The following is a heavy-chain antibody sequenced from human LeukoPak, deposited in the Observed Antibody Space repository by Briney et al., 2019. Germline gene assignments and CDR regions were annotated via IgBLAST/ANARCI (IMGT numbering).Heavy chain of an antibody. J-gene: IGHJ4*02. D-gene: IGHD4-23*01. CDR3: ARGAHYGGNLGLFDY. V-gene: IGHV4-61*05. CDR2: IYYSGST. Sequence: PSETLSLTCTVSGGSISSSSYYWSWIRQPPGKGLEWIGYIYYSGSTNYNPSLKSRVTISVDTSKNQFSLKLSSVTAADTAVYYCARGAHYGGNLGLFDYWGQGTLVTVSS. CDR1: GGSISSSSYY.